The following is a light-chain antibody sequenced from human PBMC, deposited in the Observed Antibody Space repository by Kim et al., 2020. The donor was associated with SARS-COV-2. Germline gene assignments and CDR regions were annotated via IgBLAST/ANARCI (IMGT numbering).Light chain of an antibody. CDR3: QQYKSYPLT. Sequence: ASVGDRVNIPCRASESITSWLAWYQQKPGRAPKLLIYKMFNLESGVPSRFSGSGSGTDFTLTISSLQPDDFATYYCQQYKSYPLTFGGGTKVDIK. V-gene: IGKV1-5*03. CDR1: ESITSW. CDR2: KMF. J-gene: IGKJ4*01.